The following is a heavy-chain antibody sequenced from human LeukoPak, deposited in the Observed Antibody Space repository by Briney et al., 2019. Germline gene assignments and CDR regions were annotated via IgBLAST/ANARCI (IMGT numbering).Heavy chain of an antibody. CDR3: VKGGSNWSD. J-gene: IGHJ1*01. V-gene: IGHV3-7*03. Sequence: PGGPLSPSCAPPGFSFGTSWITWVPQPPGKALEWVATIKPDGSTELYVEIVKGRFTISRDNGKNSLFLQMSGLRVEDTAVYHCVKGGSNWSDWGQGTLVTVSS. D-gene: IGHD3-3*01. CDR1: GFSFGTSW. CDR2: IKPDGSTE.